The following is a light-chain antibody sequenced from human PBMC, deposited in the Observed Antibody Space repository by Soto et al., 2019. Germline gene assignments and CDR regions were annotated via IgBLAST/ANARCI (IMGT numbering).Light chain of an antibody. CDR3: HQYYSLPLT. J-gene: IGKJ4*01. V-gene: IGKV4-1*01. CDR2: WAS. Sequence: DIVMTQSPESLAVSLGERATINCKSSQSVFYSSNNKNDLTWYQQKPGQPPKLLIYWASTRESGVPDRFSGSGSETDFTLTISSLQAEDVAVYYCHQYYSLPLTFGGGTKVEIK. CDR1: QSVFYSSNNKND.